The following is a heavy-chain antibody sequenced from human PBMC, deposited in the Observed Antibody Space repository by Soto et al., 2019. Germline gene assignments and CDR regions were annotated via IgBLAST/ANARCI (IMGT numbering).Heavy chain of an antibody. CDR2: INSDGSIT. Sequence: GGSLRLSCAASGFTFSSYWMHWVRQAPGKGLVWVSRINSDGSITNYADSVKGRFTISRDNAKNKLFLQMNSLRAEDTAVYHCVGATRLDYWGQGTLVTVSS. J-gene: IGHJ4*02. CDR1: GFTFSSYW. V-gene: IGHV3-74*01. CDR3: VGATRLDY. D-gene: IGHD2-15*01.